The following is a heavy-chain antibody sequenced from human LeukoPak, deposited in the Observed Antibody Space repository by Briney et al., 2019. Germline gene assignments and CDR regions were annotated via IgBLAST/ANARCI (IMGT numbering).Heavy chain of an antibody. CDR1: GYTFTGYY. Sequence: ASVNVSCKASGYTFTGYYMHWVRQAPGQGLEWMGWINPNSGGTNYAQKFQGRVTMTRDTSISTAYMELSRLRSDDTAVYYCARDPTYSSSYYNWFDPWGQGTLVTVSS. CDR2: INPNSGGT. D-gene: IGHD6-13*01. CDR3: ARDPTYSSSYYNWFDP. V-gene: IGHV1-2*02. J-gene: IGHJ5*02.